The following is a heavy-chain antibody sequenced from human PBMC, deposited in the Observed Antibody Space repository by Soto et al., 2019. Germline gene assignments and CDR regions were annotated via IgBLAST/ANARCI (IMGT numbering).Heavy chain of an antibody. CDR3: ASSSQTIAAAGGGAFDI. CDR2: ISYDGSNK. V-gene: IGHV3-30-3*01. Sequence: ESGGGVVQPGRSLRLSCAASGFTFSSYAMHWVRQAPGKGLEWVAVISYDGSNKYYADSVKGRFTISRDNSKNTLYLQMNSLRAEDTAVYYCASSSQTIAAAGGGAFDIWGQGTMVTVSS. CDR1: GFTFSSYA. J-gene: IGHJ3*02. D-gene: IGHD6-13*01.